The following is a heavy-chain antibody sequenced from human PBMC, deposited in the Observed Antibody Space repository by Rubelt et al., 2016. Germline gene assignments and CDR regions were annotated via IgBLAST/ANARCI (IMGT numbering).Heavy chain of an antibody. CDR1: GFTFSSYS. Sequence: EVQLVESGGGLVKPGGSLRLSCAASGFTFSSYSMNWVRQAPGKGLEWVSRINSDGSSTSYADSVKGRFTISRDNAKNTLYLQMNSLRAEDTAVYYCARGYDPTFDYWGQGTLVTVSS. V-gene: IGHV3-74*02. CDR3: ARGYDPTFDY. J-gene: IGHJ4*02. D-gene: IGHD3-3*01. CDR2: INSDGSST.